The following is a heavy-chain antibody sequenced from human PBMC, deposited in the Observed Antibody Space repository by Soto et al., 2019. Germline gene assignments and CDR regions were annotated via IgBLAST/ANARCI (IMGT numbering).Heavy chain of an antibody. D-gene: IGHD3-10*01. Sequence: QVQLVQSGAEVRKPGSSVKVSCKASGGAFSNYAISWVRQAPGQGLEWMGGIIPIFGTANYAQKLQGGVTITADESTTTAYMELSSLRSEDTAVYYCAGSFKYGSGTYDAFDIWGQGTVVTVSS. J-gene: IGHJ3*02. CDR3: AGSFKYGSGTYDAFDI. CDR2: IIPIFGTA. V-gene: IGHV1-69*01. CDR1: GGAFSNYA.